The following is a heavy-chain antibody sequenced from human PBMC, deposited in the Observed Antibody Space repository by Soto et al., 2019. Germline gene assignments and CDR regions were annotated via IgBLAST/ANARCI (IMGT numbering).Heavy chain of an antibody. V-gene: IGHV3-15*01. CDR1: GFTFSNAW. Sequence: PGGSLRPSCAASGFTFSNAWMSWVRQAPGKGLGWVGRIKRKTDGGTTDYAAPVKGRFTISRDDSKNTLYLQMNSLKTEDTAVYYCTTPFYDILTGSPPYYYGMDVWGQGTTVTVSS. CDR2: IKRKTDGGTT. J-gene: IGHJ6*02. D-gene: IGHD3-9*01. CDR3: TTPFYDILTGSPPYYYGMDV.